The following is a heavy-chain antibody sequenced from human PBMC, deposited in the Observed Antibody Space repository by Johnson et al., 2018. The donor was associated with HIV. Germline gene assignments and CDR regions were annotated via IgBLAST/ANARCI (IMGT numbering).Heavy chain of an antibody. D-gene: IGHD3-16*01. Sequence: QVHLVESGGGVVQPGRSLRLSCAASGFTFSTYAMFWVRQAPGKGLEWVAVISHDGSNKYYADSVKGRFTISRDNSKNTLYLQMNSLRAEDTAVYYCAREAYRAFDIWGQGTMVTVSS. CDR1: GFTFSTYA. CDR2: ISHDGSNK. CDR3: AREAYRAFDI. V-gene: IGHV3-30-3*01. J-gene: IGHJ3*02.